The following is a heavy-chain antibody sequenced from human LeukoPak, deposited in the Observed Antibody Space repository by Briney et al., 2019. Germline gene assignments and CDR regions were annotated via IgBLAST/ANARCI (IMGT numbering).Heavy chain of an antibody. J-gene: IGHJ4*02. V-gene: IGHV3-7*03. CDR2: IKQDGSEK. CDR3: ARWRAGPIYFDY. Sequence: PGGSLRLSCATSGFIFSSYSMNWVRRAPGKGLEWVANIKQDGSEKYYVDSVKGRFTISRDNAKNSLYLQMNSLRAEDTAVYYCARWRAGPIYFDYWGQGTLVTVSS. D-gene: IGHD6-19*01. CDR1: GFIFSSYS.